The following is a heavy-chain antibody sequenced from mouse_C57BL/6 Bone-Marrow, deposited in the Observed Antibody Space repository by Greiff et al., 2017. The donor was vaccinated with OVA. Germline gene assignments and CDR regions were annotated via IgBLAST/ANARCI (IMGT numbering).Heavy chain of an antibody. CDR1: GYTFTDYY. J-gene: IGHJ4*01. Sequence: VQLQQSGPELVKPGASVKISCKASGYTFTDYYMNWVKQSHGKSLEWIGDINPNNGGTSYNQKFKGKATLTVDKSSSTAYMELRSLTSEDSAVYYCARLGVILLRPYYYAMDYWGQGTSVTVSS. CDR2: INPNNGGT. CDR3: ARLGVILLRPYYYAMDY. V-gene: IGHV1-26*01. D-gene: IGHD1-2*01.